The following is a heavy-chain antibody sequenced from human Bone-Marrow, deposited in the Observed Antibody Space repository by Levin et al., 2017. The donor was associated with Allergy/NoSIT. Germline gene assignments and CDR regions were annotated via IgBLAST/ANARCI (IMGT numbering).Heavy chain of an antibody. Sequence: GALRLSCTASGFTFGDYAMSWVRQAPGKGLEWVGFIRSKAYGGTTEYAASVKGRFTISRDDSKSIAYLQMNSLKTEDTAVYYCTRDRRLGYCSSTSCYAGESYYYYYMDVWGKGTTVTVSS. CDR1: GFTFGDYA. J-gene: IGHJ6*03. CDR3: TRDRRLGYCSSTSCYAGESYYYYYMDV. V-gene: IGHV3-49*04. CDR2: IRSKAYGGTT. D-gene: IGHD2-2*01.